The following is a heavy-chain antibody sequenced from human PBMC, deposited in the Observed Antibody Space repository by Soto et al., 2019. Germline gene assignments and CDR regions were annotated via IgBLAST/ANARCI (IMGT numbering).Heavy chain of an antibody. J-gene: IGHJ6*02. D-gene: IGHD3-16*01. V-gene: IGHV1-69*01. Sequence: QVQLVQSGAEVKKPGSSMRVSCKASGGTFSSFVIICVRQAPGQGLEWMGETIPIFASANYAQNFQGRVAINSDDFTNTIYMELSNLRSDDAAVYYCAAGEKSGYYGFDVWGQGTTVIVSS. CDR1: GGTFSSFV. CDR2: TIPIFASA. CDR3: AAGEKSGYYGFDV.